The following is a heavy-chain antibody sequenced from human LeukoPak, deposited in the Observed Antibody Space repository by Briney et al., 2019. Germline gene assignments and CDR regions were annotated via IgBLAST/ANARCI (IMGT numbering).Heavy chain of an antibody. Sequence: PSETLSLTCTVSGGSISGGSYYWGWIRQSPGKGLEWIGEINHSGSTNYNPSLKSRVTISVDTSKNQFSLKLSSVTAADTAVYYCARDWTIPNSSSWYRRQNVIDYWGQGTLVTVSS. CDR3: ARDWTIPNSSSWYRRQNVIDY. D-gene: IGHD6-13*01. CDR2: INHSGST. J-gene: IGHJ4*02. V-gene: IGHV4-39*07. CDR1: GGSISGGSYY.